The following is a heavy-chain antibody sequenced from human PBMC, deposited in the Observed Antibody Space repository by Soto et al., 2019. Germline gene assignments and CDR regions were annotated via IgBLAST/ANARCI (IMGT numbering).Heavy chain of an antibody. V-gene: IGHV4-34*01. Sequence: GKGLDWIGEINHSGSTNYNPSLKSRVTISVDTSKNQFSLKLSSVTAADTAMYYCARGMYYYDSSGYRFWGQGTLVTVS. D-gene: IGHD3-22*01. CDR3: ARGMYYYDSSGYRF. J-gene: IGHJ4*02. CDR2: INHSGST.